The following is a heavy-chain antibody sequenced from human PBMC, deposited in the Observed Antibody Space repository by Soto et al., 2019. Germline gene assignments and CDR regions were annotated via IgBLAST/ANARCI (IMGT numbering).Heavy chain of an antibody. CDR1: GGSISSYY. V-gene: IGHV4-59*01. Sequence: PSETLSLTCTVSGGSISSYYWSWIRQPPGKGLEWIGYIYYSGSTNYNPSLKSRVTISVDTSKNQFSLKLSSVTAADTAVYYCARVYSGYVHDYWGQRTLVTVSS. CDR3: ARVYSGYVHDY. J-gene: IGHJ4*02. CDR2: IYYSGST. D-gene: IGHD5-12*01.